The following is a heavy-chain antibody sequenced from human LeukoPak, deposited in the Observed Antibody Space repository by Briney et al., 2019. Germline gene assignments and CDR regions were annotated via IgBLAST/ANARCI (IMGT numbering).Heavy chain of an antibody. V-gene: IGHV3-23*01. CDR2: IGGSGGST. Sequence: GGSLRLSCAASGFTFSSYAMSWVRQAPGKGLEWVSAIGGSGGSTYYADSVKGRFTITRDNSKNTLYLQMNSLRAEDTAVYYCAKAGSITMIVVVLWGQGTLVTVSS. CDR3: AKAGSITMIVVVL. CDR1: GFTFSSYA. J-gene: IGHJ4*02. D-gene: IGHD3-22*01.